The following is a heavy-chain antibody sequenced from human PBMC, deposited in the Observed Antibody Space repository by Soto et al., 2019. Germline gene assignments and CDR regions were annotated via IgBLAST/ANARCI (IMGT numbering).Heavy chain of an antibody. V-gene: IGHV1-46*03. CDR2: INPSGGST. D-gene: IGHD4-17*01. Sequence: QVQLVQSGAEVKKPGASVKVSCKASGYTFTNYYIHWVRQAPGQGLEWMGIINPSGGSTSYAQKFPGRVTMTRDTSTSTVYMELSSLRSEDTAMYYCTKGSVTVTTHYMDVWGKGTTVTVSS. J-gene: IGHJ6*03. CDR3: TKGSVTVTTHYMDV. CDR1: GYTFTNYY.